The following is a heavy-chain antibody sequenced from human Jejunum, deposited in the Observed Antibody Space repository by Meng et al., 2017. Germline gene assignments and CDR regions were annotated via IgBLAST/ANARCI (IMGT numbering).Heavy chain of an antibody. CDR2: INGDGDIT. V-gene: IGHV3-23*01. D-gene: IGHD2-21*01. CDR3: AKRGDCGGDCYPS. Sequence: GESLKISCAASGFRFNNFVMNWVRQAPGKGLEWVSSINGDGDITFYAESVKGRFTISRDNSKNTLYLPMSSLRADDTAVYFCAKRGDCGGDCYPSWGQGTLVTVSS. CDR1: GFRFNNFV. J-gene: IGHJ5*02.